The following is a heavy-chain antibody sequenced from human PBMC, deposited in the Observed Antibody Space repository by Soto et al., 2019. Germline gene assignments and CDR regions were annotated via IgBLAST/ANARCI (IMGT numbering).Heavy chain of an antibody. J-gene: IGHJ3*02. CDR2: INSDGSST. CDR3: AREGDIVVVVAARDAFDI. CDR1: GFTFSSYW. D-gene: IGHD2-15*01. Sequence: GGSLRLSCAASGFTFSSYWMHWVRQAPGKGLVWVSRINSDGSSTSYADSVKGRFTISRDNAKNTLYLQMNSLRAEDTAVYYCAREGDIVVVVAARDAFDIWGQGTMVTVSS. V-gene: IGHV3-74*01.